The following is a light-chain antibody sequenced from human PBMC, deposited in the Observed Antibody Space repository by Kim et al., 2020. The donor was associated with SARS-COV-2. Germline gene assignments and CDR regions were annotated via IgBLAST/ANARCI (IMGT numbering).Light chain of an antibody. CDR2: GAS. V-gene: IGKV1-39*01. CDR3: KQSHFPRT. CDR1: QSINTY. J-gene: IGKJ1*01. Sequence: DIQMTQSPSSLSASVGDRVTISCRASQSINTYLNWYQQKPGKAPNLLIYGASNLQSGVPSRFSGRGLGKDFTLTISSLHPEVSATYYWKQSHFPRTFGQGTKVDIK.